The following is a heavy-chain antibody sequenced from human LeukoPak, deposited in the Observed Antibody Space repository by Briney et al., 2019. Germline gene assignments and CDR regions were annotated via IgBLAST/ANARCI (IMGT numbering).Heavy chain of an antibody. J-gene: IGHJ6*02. CDR3: ARDWGYYYYYGMDV. CDR1: GFTFSSYE. CDR2: ISSSGSTI. V-gene: IGHV3-48*03. Sequence: PGGSLRLSCAASGFTFSSYEMNWVRQAPGKGLEWVSYISSSGSTIYYADSVKGRFTISRDNAKNSLYLQMNSLRAEDTAVYYCARDWGYYYYYGMDVWGQGTTVTVSS. D-gene: IGHD3-16*01.